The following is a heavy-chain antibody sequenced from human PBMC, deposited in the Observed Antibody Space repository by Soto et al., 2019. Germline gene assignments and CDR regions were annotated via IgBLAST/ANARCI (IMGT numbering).Heavy chain of an antibody. D-gene: IGHD3-10*01. V-gene: IGHV4-59*08. CDR3: ARQGFGALHGLGDV. J-gene: IGHJ6*02. CDR1: GGSISNYY. Sequence: QVPLQESGPGLVKPSETLSLSCTVSGGSISNYYWSWFRQTPGKGLEWIGYVHDSWGSNYNPSLKSRLAISLDTSQSQFSLKLTSVTATDTAVYYCARQGFGALHGLGDVWGQGTTVTVSS. CDR2: VHDSWGS.